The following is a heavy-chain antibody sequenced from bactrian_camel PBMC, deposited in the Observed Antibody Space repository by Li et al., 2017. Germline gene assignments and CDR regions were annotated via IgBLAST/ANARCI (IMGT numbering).Heavy chain of an antibody. J-gene: IGHJ4*01. CDR2: ISGGGST. Sequence: HVQLVESGGGSVQAGGSLRLSCTASGFTFDDSGMGWYRQAPGNECELVSTISGGGSTYYADSVKGRFTVSQDNAKNTVYRQMNNLKPEDTAMYYCAARSYTVLGGCEGSQGYAYGQGTQVTVS. D-gene: IGHD6*01. CDR1: GFTFDDSG. V-gene: IGHV3S55*01.